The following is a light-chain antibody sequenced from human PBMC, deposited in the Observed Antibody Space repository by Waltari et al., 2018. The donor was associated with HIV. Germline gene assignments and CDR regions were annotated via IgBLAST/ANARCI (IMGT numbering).Light chain of an antibody. Sequence: DIQMTQPPSSLSASVGDSVTITCRASQSISSYLNWYQQKPGKAPKLLIYAASSLQSGVQSRFSGSGSGTDFTLTISSLQPEDFATYYCQQSYSTPRTFGQGTKVEIK. V-gene: IGKV1-39*01. CDR1: QSISSY. J-gene: IGKJ1*01. CDR3: QQSYSTPRT. CDR2: AAS.